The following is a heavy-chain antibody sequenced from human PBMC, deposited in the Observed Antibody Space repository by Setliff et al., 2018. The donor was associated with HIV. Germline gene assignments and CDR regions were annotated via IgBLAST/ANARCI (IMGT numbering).Heavy chain of an antibody. J-gene: IGHJ5*02. CDR1: GASISSHY. V-gene: IGHV4-59*11. Sequence: KPSETLSLTCTVSGASISSHYWSWIRQPPGKGLEWIGNVYYRGSTNYNPSLKSRVTISVDTSKNHFSLKLSSVTAADTAVYYCARVPAALERWFDPWGQGTLVTVS. D-gene: IGHD2-2*01. CDR2: VYYRGST. CDR3: ARVPAALERWFDP.